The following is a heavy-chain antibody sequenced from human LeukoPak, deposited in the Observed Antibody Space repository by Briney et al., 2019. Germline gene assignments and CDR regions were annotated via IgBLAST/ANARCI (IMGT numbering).Heavy chain of an antibody. Sequence: PSETLSLTCTVSGGSVTSYFWSWIRQPAGKRLEWIGRVSSGGSYNYNPTLKSRVTMSVDTSKKQVSLRLTSMTAADTAVYYCTRVHEGTIRFDSWGQGTLVTVSS. J-gene: IGHJ4*02. V-gene: IGHV4-4*07. CDR2: VSSGGSY. CDR3: TRVHEGTIRFDS. CDR1: GGSVTSYF. D-gene: IGHD5-24*01.